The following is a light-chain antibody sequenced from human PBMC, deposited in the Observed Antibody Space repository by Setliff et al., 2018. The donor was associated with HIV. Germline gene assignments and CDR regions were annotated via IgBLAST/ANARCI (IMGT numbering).Light chain of an antibody. V-gene: IGLV2-14*03. J-gene: IGLJ1*01. Sequence: LAQTASVSGSPGPSITISCTGTSSDVGGYNYVSWYQQRPGKAPKLMISAVSNRPSGVSNRFSGSKSGYTASLTISGLQAEDEADYYCSSYTSSTPLYVFGTGTKVTVL. CDR3: SSYTSSTPLYV. CDR2: AVS. CDR1: SSDVGGYNY.